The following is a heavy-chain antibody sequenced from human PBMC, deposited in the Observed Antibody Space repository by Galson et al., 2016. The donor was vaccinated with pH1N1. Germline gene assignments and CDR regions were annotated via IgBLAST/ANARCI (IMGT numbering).Heavy chain of an antibody. CDR2: IFYSGST. D-gene: IGHD6-19*01. Sequence: TLSLTCTASGGSISSGGYYWSWIRQHPGKGLEWIGYIFYSGSTYYNPSLKSRVTISVDTSKNQFSLKLSSVTAADTAVYYCARGVSVAGTPRLDYWGQGTLVTVSS. CDR3: ARGVSVAGTPRLDY. J-gene: IGHJ4*02. CDR1: GGSISSGGYY. V-gene: IGHV4-31*03.